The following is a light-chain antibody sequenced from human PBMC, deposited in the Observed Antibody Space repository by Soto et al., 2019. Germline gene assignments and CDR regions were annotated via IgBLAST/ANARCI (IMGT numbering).Light chain of an antibody. CDR1: SSDIGGYNY. Sequence: SVLTQPASVSGSPGQSITISCTGTSSDIGGYNYVSWYQQHPGKAPKLIISEVSNRPSGVSNRFSGSKSGNTASLTISGLQAEDEADYYCSSYTSDSTYVFGTGTKVTVL. CDR3: SSYTSDSTYV. V-gene: IGLV2-14*01. J-gene: IGLJ1*01. CDR2: EVS.